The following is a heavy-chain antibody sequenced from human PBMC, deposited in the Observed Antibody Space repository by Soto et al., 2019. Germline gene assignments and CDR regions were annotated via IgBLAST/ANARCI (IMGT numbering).Heavy chain of an antibody. V-gene: IGHV3-30-3*01. CDR1: GFTFSSYA. J-gene: IGHJ4*02. CDR2: ISYDGSNK. CDR3: ARTYSSSSRGY. Sequence: QVQLVESGGGVVQPGRSLRLSCAASGFTFSSYAMHWVRQAPGKGLEWVAVISYDGSNKYYADSVKGRFTISRDNSKNTLYLQMNSLRAEDTAVYYCARTYSSSSRGYWGQGTLVTVSS. D-gene: IGHD6-6*01.